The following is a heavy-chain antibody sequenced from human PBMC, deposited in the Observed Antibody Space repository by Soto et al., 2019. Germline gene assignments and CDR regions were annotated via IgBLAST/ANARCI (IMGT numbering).Heavy chain of an antibody. CDR1: GGSFSGHY. D-gene: IGHD3-22*01. CDR2: INHSGST. V-gene: IGHV4-34*01. CDR3: ATSVSNGYHYFDY. Sequence: SQTLSLTGAVYGGSFSGHYWSWIRQAPGKGLEWIGEINHSGSTSYNPSRKSRVTISLDTSKNQFSLKLSSVTAADTAVYSGATSVSNGYHYFDYWGQGTLVTVSS. J-gene: IGHJ4*01.